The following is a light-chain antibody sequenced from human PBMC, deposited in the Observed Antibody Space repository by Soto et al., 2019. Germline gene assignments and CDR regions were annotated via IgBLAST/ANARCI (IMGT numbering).Light chain of an antibody. V-gene: IGKV3-11*01. CDR2: DAS. CDR1: QSVSSY. CDR3: QQRSNWPPGLT. J-gene: IGKJ4*01. Sequence: EIVLTKSPATLSLSPGESATLSCRASQSVSSYLAWYQQKPGQAPRLLIYDASNRATGIPARFSGSGSGTDVTLTISSLEPEDCAGYYCQQRSNWPPGLTFGGGTKVEIK.